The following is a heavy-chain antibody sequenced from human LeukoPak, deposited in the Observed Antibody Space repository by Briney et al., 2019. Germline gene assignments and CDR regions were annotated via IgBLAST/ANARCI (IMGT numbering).Heavy chain of an antibody. CDR2: ISSSGSTI. D-gene: IGHD5-24*01. Sequence: PGGSLRLSCAASGFTFSSDEMSCVRQAPGKGLEWVSYISSSGSTIYYADSVKGRFTISRDTAKNSLYLQMNSLRAEDTAVYYCARDPRDGYNDYWGQGTLVTVSS. CDR1: GFTFSSDE. J-gene: IGHJ4*02. V-gene: IGHV3-48*03. CDR3: ARDPRDGYNDY.